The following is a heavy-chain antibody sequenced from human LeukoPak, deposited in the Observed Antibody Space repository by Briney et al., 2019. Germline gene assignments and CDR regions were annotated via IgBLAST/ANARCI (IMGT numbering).Heavy chain of an antibody. CDR3: AKGSDSSSAGVVDY. CDR1: GFTFDDYA. J-gene: IGHJ4*02. CDR2: ISWNSGSI. Sequence: GRSLRLSCAASGFTFDDYAMHWVRLAPGKGLEWVSGISWNSGSIGYADSVKGRFTISRDNAKNSLYLQMNSLRAEDKALYYCAKGSDSSSAGVVDYWGQGTLVTVSS. V-gene: IGHV3-9*01. D-gene: IGHD6-6*01.